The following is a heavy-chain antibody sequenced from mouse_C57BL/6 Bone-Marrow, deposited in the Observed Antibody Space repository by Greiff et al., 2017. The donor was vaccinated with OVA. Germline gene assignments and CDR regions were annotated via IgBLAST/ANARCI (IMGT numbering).Heavy chain of an antibody. Sequence: EVKLVESGGDLVKPGGSLKLSCAASGFTFSSYGMSWVRQTPDKRLEWVATISSGGSYTYYPDSVKGRFTISRDNAKNTLYLQMSSLKSEDTAMYYCARLRGYSLDYWGQGTTLTVSS. CDR1: GFTFSSYG. D-gene: IGHD2-12*01. V-gene: IGHV5-6*02. CDR3: ARLRGYSLDY. CDR2: ISSGGSYT. J-gene: IGHJ2*01.